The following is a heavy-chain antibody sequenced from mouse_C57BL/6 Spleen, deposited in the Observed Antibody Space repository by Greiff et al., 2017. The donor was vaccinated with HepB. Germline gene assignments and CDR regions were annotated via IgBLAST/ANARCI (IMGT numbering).Heavy chain of an antibody. CDR1: GFNIKDYY. CDR2: IDPEDGET. D-gene: IGHD1-1*01. V-gene: IGHV14-2*01. CDR3: ARRDTTVDFDY. Sequence: VQLKQSGAELVKPGASVKLSCTASGFNIKDYYMHWVKQRTEQGLEWIGRIDPEDGETKYAPKFQSKATITADTSSNTAYLQLSSLTSEDTAVYYCARRDTTVDFDYWGQGTTLTVSS. J-gene: IGHJ2*01.